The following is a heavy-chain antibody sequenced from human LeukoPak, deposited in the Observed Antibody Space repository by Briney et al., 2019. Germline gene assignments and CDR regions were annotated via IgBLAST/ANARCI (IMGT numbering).Heavy chain of an antibody. D-gene: IGHD6-13*01. CDR3: AKDRRFIGNIAAAFNAFDI. Sequence: PGGSLRLSCAASGFTFSSYAMSWVRQTPGKGLEWVSTISGSGGSTSYADSVKGRFTISRDNSKNTLYLQMNSLRAEDTAVYYCAKDRRFIGNIAAAFNAFDIWGQGTMVTVSS. CDR2: ISGSGGST. J-gene: IGHJ3*02. V-gene: IGHV3-23*01. CDR1: GFTFSSYA.